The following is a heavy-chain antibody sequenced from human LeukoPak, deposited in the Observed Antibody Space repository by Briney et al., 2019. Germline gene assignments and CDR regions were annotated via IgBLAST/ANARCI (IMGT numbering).Heavy chain of an antibody. CDR2: IYHSGST. CDR3: ARGTAHYDYVWGSYRSGYYFDY. Sequence: SETLSLTCAVSGGSISSGGYSWSWIRQPPGKGLEWMGYIYHSGSTYYNPSLKSRVAISVDRSKNQFSLKLSSVTAADTAVYYCARGTAHYDYVWGSYRSGYYFDYWGQGTLVTVSS. D-gene: IGHD3-16*02. CDR1: GGSISSGGYS. J-gene: IGHJ4*02. V-gene: IGHV4-30-2*01.